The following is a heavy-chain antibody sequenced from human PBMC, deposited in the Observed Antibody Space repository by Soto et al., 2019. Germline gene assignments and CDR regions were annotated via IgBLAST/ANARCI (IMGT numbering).Heavy chain of an antibody. V-gene: IGHV4-39*01. Sequence: QLQLQESGPGLVKPSETLSLTCTVSGDSISRSNYFWGWIRQPPWKSLEWIGSIYYSGSTSYNPSLKSRVTISVDTSKIQFSLRLTSVTAADTAVYYCVRREKTTSTFTWGQGTLVTVSS. CDR2: IYYSGST. CDR3: VRREKTTSTFT. J-gene: IGHJ5*02. D-gene: IGHD2-2*01. CDR1: GDSISRSNYF.